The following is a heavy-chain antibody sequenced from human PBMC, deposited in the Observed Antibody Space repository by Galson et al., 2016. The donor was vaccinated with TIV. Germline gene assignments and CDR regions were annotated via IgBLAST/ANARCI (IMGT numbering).Heavy chain of an antibody. V-gene: IGHV2-5*02. CDR1: GFSLSSNGVG. D-gene: IGHD2-21*01. J-gene: IGHJ4*02. Sequence: PALVKPTQTVTLTCTFSGFSLSSNGVGVGWIRQPPGKALEWLALIYWDDEKRYNPSLESRLSIIKDTSKNKVVLTLTNVDPVDTATYYCAHRRPLPYYFHFWGQGALVTVSS. CDR2: IYWDDEK. CDR3: AHRRPLPYYFHF.